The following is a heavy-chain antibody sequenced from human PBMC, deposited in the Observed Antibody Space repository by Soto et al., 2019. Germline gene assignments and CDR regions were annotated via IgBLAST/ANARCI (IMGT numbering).Heavy chain of an antibody. CDR3: AKVAGSNPYYYYYYSMDV. CDR1: GFTFSSYG. CDR2: ISYDGSDE. D-gene: IGHD4-4*01. V-gene: IGHV3-30*18. Sequence: AGGSLRLSCAASGFTFSSYGMHWVRQAPGKGLEWVSLISYDGSDEYYADSVKGRFTISRDNSKYTLYLQMNSLRAEDTAVYYCAKVAGSNPYYYYYYSMDVWGQGTTVTVSS. J-gene: IGHJ6*02.